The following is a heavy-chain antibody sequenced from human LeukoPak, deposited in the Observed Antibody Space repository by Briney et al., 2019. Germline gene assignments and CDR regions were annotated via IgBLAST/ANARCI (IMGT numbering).Heavy chain of an antibody. CDR3: ARQSVPEYSYYYYYGMDV. J-gene: IGHJ6*01. CDR2: ISYDGSNK. Sequence: PGGSLRLSCAASGFTFSSYAMHWVRQAPGKGLEWVAVISYDGSNKYYADSVKGRFTISRDNSKNTLYLQMNSLRAEDTAVYYCARQSVPEYSYYYYYGMDVWRKATTVTASS. CDR1: GFTFSSYA. V-gene: IGHV3-30*04. D-gene: IGHD1-14*01.